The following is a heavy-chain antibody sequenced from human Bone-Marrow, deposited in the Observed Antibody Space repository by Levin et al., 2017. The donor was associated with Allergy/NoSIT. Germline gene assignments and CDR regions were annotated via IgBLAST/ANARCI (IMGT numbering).Heavy chain of an antibody. CDR1: GFISAYYA. Sequence: GGSLRLSCATSGFISAYYAMSWVRQAPGKGLEWVSGISGTYDQTFYRDSVKGRFTISRDNSKNTVYLQMNNLRVDDSAIYYCAKMEQQLVQGAFQEWGQGTLVSVSS. J-gene: IGHJ1*01. V-gene: IGHV3-23*01. CDR2: ISGTYDQT. D-gene: IGHD1-1*01. CDR3: AKMEQQLVQGAFQE.